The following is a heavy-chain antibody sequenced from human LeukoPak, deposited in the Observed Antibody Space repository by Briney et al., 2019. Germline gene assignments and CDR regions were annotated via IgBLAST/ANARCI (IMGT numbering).Heavy chain of an antibody. J-gene: IGHJ6*04. D-gene: IGHD3-10*02. CDR3: AELGITMIGGV. Sequence: GGSLRLSCAASGFTFSSYEMNWVRQAPGKGLEWVSYISSSGSTIYYADSVKGRFTISGDNAKNSLYLQMNSLRAEDTAVYYCAELGITMIGGVWGKGTTVTISS. V-gene: IGHV3-48*03. CDR1: GFTFSSYE. CDR2: ISSSGSTI.